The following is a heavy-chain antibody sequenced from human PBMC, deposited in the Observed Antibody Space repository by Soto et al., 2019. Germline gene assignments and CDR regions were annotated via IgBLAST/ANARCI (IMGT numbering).Heavy chain of an antibody. J-gene: IGHJ3*02. CDR2: ISAYNGNT. CDR1: GYTFTSYG. Sequence: QVQLVQSGAEVKKPGASVKVSCKASGYTFTSYGISWVRQAPGQGLEWMRWISAYNGNTNYAQKLQGRVTMTTDTSTSTAYMELRSLRSDDTAVYYCARDFLLWFGELIDAFDIWGQGTMVTVSS. CDR3: ARDFLLWFGELIDAFDI. D-gene: IGHD3-10*01. V-gene: IGHV1-18*01.